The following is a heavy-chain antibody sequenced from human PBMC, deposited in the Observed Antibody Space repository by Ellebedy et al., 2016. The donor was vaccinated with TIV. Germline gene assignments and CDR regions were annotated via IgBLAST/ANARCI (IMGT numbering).Heavy chain of an antibody. Sequence: SETLSLTXTVSGGSISSYYWSWVRQPPGKGLEWIGFVYYTGITNYNPSLESRVTISVDTSKNQFSLMLSSVTAADTAVYYCARTDLRYGMDVWGQGTTVTVSS. CDR3: ARTDLRYGMDV. CDR1: GGSISSYY. V-gene: IGHV4-59*13. J-gene: IGHJ6*02. D-gene: IGHD3/OR15-3a*01. CDR2: VYYTGIT.